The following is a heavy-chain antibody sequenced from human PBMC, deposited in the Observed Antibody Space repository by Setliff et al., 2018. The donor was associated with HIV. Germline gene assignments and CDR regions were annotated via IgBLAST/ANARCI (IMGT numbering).Heavy chain of an antibody. D-gene: IGHD1-26*01. CDR1: GDPINSHY. CDR3: ARDHNSGTLHAFDL. J-gene: IGHJ3*01. V-gene: IGHV4-59*11. Sequence: SETLSLTCTVSGDPINSHYWSWIRQPPGEGLEWIGHISYNEYANYNPSLKSRVTISLDTSKKHFSLDLYSVTAADTAVYYCARDHNSGTLHAFDLWGQGTKVTVS. CDR2: ISYNEYA.